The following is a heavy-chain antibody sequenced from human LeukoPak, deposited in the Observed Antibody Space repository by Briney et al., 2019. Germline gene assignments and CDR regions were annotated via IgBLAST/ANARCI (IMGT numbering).Heavy chain of an antibody. D-gene: IGHD3-3*01. Sequence: SSVKVPCKSSGYTFSSYEINWVRQAAGQGREGMGWINPNSSKTDHAQKFQGRVTITRDTSISTAYLELSSLRSEDTAVYYCARGRGITLFGVVIGYYMDVWGMGTTVTVSS. CDR1: GYTFSSYE. V-gene: IGHV1-8*03. CDR3: ARGRGITLFGVVIGYYMDV. CDR2: INPNSSKT. J-gene: IGHJ6*03.